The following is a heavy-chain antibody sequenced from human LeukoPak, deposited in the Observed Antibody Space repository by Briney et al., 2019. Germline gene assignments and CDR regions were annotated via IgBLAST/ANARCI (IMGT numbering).Heavy chain of an antibody. D-gene: IGHD1-26*01. Sequence: SVKVSCKASGGTFSSYAISWVRQAPGQGLEWMGGIIPIFGTANYAQKFQGRVTITTDESTSTAYMELSSLRSEDTAVYYCARDAPVLPWELPTYFDYWGQGTLVTVSS. CDR3: ARDAPVLPWELPTYFDY. CDR2: IIPIFGTA. V-gene: IGHV1-69*05. J-gene: IGHJ4*02. CDR1: GGTFSSYA.